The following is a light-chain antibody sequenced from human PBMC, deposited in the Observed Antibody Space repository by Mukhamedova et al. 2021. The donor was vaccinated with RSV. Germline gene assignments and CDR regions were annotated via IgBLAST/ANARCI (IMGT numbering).Light chain of an antibody. CDR3: CSYAGVSIYV. J-gene: IGLJ1*01. Sequence: SGVPYRFSGSKSGNTASLTISGLQAEDEADYYCCSYAGVSIYVFGIGTKVTVL. V-gene: IGLV2-11*01.